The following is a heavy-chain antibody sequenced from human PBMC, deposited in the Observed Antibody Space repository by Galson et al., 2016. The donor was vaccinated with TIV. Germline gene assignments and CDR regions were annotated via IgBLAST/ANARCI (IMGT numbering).Heavy chain of an antibody. CDR1: GGIFNRYA. CDR3: ARGTDYYGSGSFSY. Sequence: SVKVSCKASGGIFNRYAISWVRQAPGQGLEWMGKIIAIFGTTNYAQKFQGRVMITADESTSTVYMELSSLRSEDTAVYYCARGTDYYGSGSFSYWGQGTLVTVSS. J-gene: IGHJ4*02. CDR2: IIAIFGTT. D-gene: IGHD3-10*01. V-gene: IGHV1-69*13.